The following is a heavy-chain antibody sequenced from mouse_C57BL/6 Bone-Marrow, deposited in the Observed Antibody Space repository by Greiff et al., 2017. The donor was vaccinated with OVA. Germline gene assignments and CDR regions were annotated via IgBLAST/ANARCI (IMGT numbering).Heavy chain of an antibody. J-gene: IGHJ4*01. V-gene: IGHV6-3*01. CDR2: IRLKSDNYAT. CDR1: GFTFSNYW. D-gene: IGHD1-1*01. CDR3: ADYYGSSPYDAMDY. Sequence: EVKLQESGGGLVQPGGSMKLSCVASGFTFSNYWMNWVRQSPEKGLEWVAQIRLKSDNYATHYAESVKGRFTISRDDSKSSVYLQMNNLRAEDTGIYYCADYYGSSPYDAMDYWGQGTSVTVSS.